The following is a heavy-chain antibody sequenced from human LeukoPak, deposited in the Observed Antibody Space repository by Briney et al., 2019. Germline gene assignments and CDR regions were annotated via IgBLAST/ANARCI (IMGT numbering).Heavy chain of an antibody. Sequence: GGSLRLSCAASGFTFSSYGMHWVRQAPGKGLEWVAFIRYDGSNKYYADSVKGRFTISRDNAKNSLYLQMNSLRAEDTALYYCARGAKSMIVVVITVAFDIWGQGTMVTVSS. D-gene: IGHD3-22*01. V-gene: IGHV3-30*02. CDR1: GFTFSSYG. CDR3: ARGAKSMIVVVITVAFDI. CDR2: IRYDGSNK. J-gene: IGHJ3*02.